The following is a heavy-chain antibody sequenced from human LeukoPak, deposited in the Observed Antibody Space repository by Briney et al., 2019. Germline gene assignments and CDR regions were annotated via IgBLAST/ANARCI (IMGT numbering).Heavy chain of an antibody. CDR3: ARDDSSGVAFVY. CDR2: IIPIFGTA. Sequence: SVKVSCKAPGGTFSSYAISWVRQAPGQGLEWMGRIIPIFGTANYAQKFQGRVTITTDESTSTAYMELSSLRSEDTAVYYCARDDSSGVAFVYWGQGTLVTVSS. V-gene: IGHV1-69*05. J-gene: IGHJ4*02. D-gene: IGHD6-19*01. CDR1: GGTFSSYA.